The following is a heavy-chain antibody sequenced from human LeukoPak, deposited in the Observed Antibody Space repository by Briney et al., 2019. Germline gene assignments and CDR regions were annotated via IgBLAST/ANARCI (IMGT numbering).Heavy chain of an antibody. Sequence: GGSLRLSCAASGFTFSSYWMNWVRQAPGKGLEWVANIKQDGSEKDYVDSVKGRFTISRDNAKNSLYLQMNSLRVEDTAVYYCARRAGAHSHPYDYWGQGTLVTVSS. CDR3: ARRAGAHSHPYDY. D-gene: IGHD4/OR15-4a*01. V-gene: IGHV3-7*01. J-gene: IGHJ4*02. CDR2: IKQDGSEK. CDR1: GFTFSSYW.